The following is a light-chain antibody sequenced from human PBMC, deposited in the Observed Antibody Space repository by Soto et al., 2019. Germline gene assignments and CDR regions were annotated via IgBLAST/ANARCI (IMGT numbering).Light chain of an antibody. CDR1: QSVSSSY. CDR2: GAS. J-gene: IGKJ3*01. CDR3: QQYGSSRGFT. Sequence: EIVLTQSPGTLSLSPGERATLSCRASQSVSSSYLGWYQQKPGQAPRLLIYGASSRATGIPDRFSGSGSGTDFTLTISRLEPEDFAVYYCQQYGSSRGFTFVPGTKVDIK. V-gene: IGKV3-20*01.